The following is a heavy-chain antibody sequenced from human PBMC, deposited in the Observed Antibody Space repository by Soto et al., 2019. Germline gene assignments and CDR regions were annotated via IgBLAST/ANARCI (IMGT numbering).Heavy chain of an antibody. CDR3: ARSGSGSHQSV. CDR1: GFTFSSYW. J-gene: IGHJ6*02. D-gene: IGHD3-10*01. V-gene: IGHV3-74*01. Sequence: PLGSLRLSCAASGFTFSSYWMHWVRQAPGKGLVWVSRINSDGSSTSYADSVKGRFTISRDNAKNTLYLQMNSLRAEDTAVYYCARSGSGSHQSVWGQGTTVTVSS. CDR2: INSDGSST.